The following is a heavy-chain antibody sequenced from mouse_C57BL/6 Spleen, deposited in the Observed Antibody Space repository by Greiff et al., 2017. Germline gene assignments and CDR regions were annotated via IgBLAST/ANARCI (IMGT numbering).Heavy chain of an antibody. Sequence: EVKLMESGEGLVKPGGSLKLSCAASGFTFSSYAMSWVRQTPEKRLEWVAYISSGGDYIYYADIVKGRFTISRDNARNTLYLQMSSLKSEDTAMYYCTRDLYRRAMDYWGQGTSVTVSS. CDR2: ISSGGDYI. D-gene: IGHD5-1*01. CDR3: TRDLYRRAMDY. CDR1: GFTFSSYA. J-gene: IGHJ4*01. V-gene: IGHV5-9-1*02.